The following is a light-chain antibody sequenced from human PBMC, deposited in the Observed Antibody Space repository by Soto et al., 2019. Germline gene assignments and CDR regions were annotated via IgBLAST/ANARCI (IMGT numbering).Light chain of an antibody. CDR1: QSINIW. Sequence: DIQMTQSPSTLSAFVGDRVTITCRASQSINIWLAWYQQRPGKAPKLLIYDASTLEPGVPSRFSGSGSGTEFNLAISSLQPDDFATYSCQQYNSAYSFGQGTRLEIK. J-gene: IGKJ2*01. V-gene: IGKV1-5*01. CDR2: DAS. CDR3: QQYNSAYS.